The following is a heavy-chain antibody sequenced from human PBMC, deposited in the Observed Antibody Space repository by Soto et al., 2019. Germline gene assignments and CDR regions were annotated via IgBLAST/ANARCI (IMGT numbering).Heavy chain of an antibody. CDR2: ISYDGSDK. Sequence: QVQLVESGGGVVQPGRSLRLSCAASGFTFSSYAMHWVRQAPGKGLEWVALISYDGSDKDYADSVKGRFTISRDNSRNTLFLQMNSLRAEDTAVHYCARDYYKYYDSSGYYRSPAYWGQGTLVTVSS. V-gene: IGHV3-30-3*01. CDR1: GFTFSSYA. CDR3: ARDYYKYYDSSGYYRSPAY. J-gene: IGHJ4*02. D-gene: IGHD3-22*01.